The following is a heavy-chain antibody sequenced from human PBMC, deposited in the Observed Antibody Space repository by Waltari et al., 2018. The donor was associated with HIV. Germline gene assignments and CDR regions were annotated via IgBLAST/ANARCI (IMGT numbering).Heavy chain of an antibody. V-gene: IGHV4-34*01. Sequence: QVQLQQWGAGLLKPSETLSLTCAVYGGSFSGYYWSWIRQPPGKGLEWIGEINHSGSTNYNPSLKSRVTISVDTSKNQFSLKLSSVTAADTAVYYCARARIMITPPGPLDYWGQGTLVTVSS. D-gene: IGHD3-16*01. CDR1: GGSFSGYY. J-gene: IGHJ4*02. CDR2: INHSGST. CDR3: ARARIMITPPGPLDY.